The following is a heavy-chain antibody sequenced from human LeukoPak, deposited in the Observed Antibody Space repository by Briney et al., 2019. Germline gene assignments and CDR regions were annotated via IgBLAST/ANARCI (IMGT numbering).Heavy chain of an antibody. CDR3: ARDQNLGYYYDSSGYSDY. D-gene: IGHD3-22*01. J-gene: IGHJ4*02. CDR1: GFTFSDYY. V-gene: IGHV3-11*04. CDR2: ISSSGSTI. Sequence: GGSLRLSCAASGFTFSDYYVSWIRQAPGKGLEWVSYISSSGSTIYYADSVKGRFTISRDNAKNSLYLKMNSLRAEDTAVYYCARDQNLGYYYDSSGYSDYWGQGTLVTVSS.